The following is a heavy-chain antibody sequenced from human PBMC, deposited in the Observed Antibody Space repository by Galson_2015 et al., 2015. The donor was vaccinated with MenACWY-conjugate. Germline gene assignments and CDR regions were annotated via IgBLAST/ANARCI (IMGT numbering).Heavy chain of an antibody. J-gene: IGHJ4*02. CDR3: ARGPGLAFDY. CDR2: ISSSGSTI. V-gene: IGHV3-48*03. D-gene: IGHD6-19*01. Sequence: SLRLSCAASGFTFSSYEMNWVRQAPGKGPEWVSYISSSGSTIYYADSVKGRFTISRDNAKNSLYLQMNSLRAEDTAVYYCARGPGLAFDYWGQGTLVTVSS. CDR1: GFTFSSYE.